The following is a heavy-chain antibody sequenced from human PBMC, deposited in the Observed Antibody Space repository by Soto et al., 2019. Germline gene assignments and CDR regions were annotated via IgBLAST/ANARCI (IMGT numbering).Heavy chain of an antibody. CDR2: ITDSGGAT. J-gene: IGHJ5*02. CDR3: AKGGIGSTGLIS. Sequence: PGGSLRLSCAASGFTFSTYAMTWVRQAPGKGLEWVSSITDSGGATYYAGSVKGRFTISRDNSKNTLYLQLNSLRAEDTAIYYCAKGGIGSTGLISWGQGTLVTVSS. CDR1: GFTFSTYA. D-gene: IGHD6-13*01. V-gene: IGHV3-23*01.